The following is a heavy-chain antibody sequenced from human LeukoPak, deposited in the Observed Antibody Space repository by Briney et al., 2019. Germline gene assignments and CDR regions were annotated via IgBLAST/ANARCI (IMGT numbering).Heavy chain of an antibody. D-gene: IGHD3-22*01. CDR1: GGSISGSSYY. J-gene: IGHJ4*02. Sequence: SETLSLTCTVSGGSISGSSYYWGWIRQPPGKGLEWIASIYYSGITYYSPSLKSRVTISVDTSKNQFSLKLSSVTAADTAVYYCARQPIVVVIAPFDYWGQGTLVTVSS. CDR3: ARQPIVVVIAPFDY. V-gene: IGHV4-39*01. CDR2: IYYSGIT.